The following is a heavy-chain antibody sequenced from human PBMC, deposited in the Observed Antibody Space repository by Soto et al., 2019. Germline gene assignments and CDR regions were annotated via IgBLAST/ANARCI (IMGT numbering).Heavy chain of an antibody. J-gene: IGHJ3*02. V-gene: IGHV1-46*01. CDR1: GYTFTSYY. Sequence: GASVKVSCKASGYTFTSYYMHWVRQAPGQGLEWMGIINPSGGSTSYAQKFQGRVTMTRDTSTSTVYMELSSLRSEDTAVYYCGVVVVAGGAFDIGGQGTMVTVSS. D-gene: IGHD2-15*01. CDR3: GVVVVAGGAFDI. CDR2: INPSGGST.